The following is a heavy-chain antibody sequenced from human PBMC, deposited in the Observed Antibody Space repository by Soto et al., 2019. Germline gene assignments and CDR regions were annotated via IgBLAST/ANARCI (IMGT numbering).Heavy chain of an antibody. CDR3: AKVDCSSTSCYRSQYYYGMDV. Sequence: TGGSLRLSCAASGFTFSSYAMSRVRQAPGKGLEWVSAISGSGGSTYYADSVKGRFTISRDNSKNTLYLQMNSLRAEDTAVYYCAKVDCSSTSCYRSQYYYGMDVWGQGTTVTVSS. J-gene: IGHJ6*02. CDR1: GFTFSSYA. CDR2: ISGSGGST. V-gene: IGHV3-23*01. D-gene: IGHD2-2*02.